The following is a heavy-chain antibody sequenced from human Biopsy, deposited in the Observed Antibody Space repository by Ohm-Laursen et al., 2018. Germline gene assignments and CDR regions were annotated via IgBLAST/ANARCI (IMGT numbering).Heavy chain of an antibody. V-gene: IGHV3-30*02. Sequence: SLRLSCSASGVTFNNYGMQRVRQAPGKGLEWVAFIFYDGSNTYYADSVKGRFTISRDNSRDTLYLQMSSLRAEDTAVYYCAKDRYNYTPIGGFSMDVWGQGTTVTVSS. CDR2: IFYDGSNT. CDR3: AKDRYNYTPIGGFSMDV. J-gene: IGHJ6*02. CDR1: GVTFNNYG. D-gene: IGHD5-18*01.